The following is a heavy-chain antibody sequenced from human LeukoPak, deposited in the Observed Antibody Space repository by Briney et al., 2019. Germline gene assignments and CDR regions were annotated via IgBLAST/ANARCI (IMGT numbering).Heavy chain of an antibody. CDR2: ITSDGSST. V-gene: IGHV3-74*01. D-gene: IGHD2-8*01. Sequence: GGSLRLSCAASGFTFSSYWMHWVRQPPGKGLVWVSRITSDGSSTSYAGSVKGRFTISRDNAKNTLYLQMNSLRAEDRAVYYCARGNGHASDIWGQGTMVTVSS. CDR3: ARGNGHASDI. CDR1: GFTFSSYW. J-gene: IGHJ3*02.